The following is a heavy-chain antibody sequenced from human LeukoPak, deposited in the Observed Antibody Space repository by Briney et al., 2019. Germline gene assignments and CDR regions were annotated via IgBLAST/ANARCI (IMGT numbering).Heavy chain of an antibody. J-gene: IGHJ4*02. V-gene: IGHV4-34*01. D-gene: IGHD2-8*01. CDR2: INHSGTT. CDR3: ARDTGSMHLDY. Sequence: SETLSLTCAVHGGSFSGYYWTWIRQPPGKGLEWIGEINHSGTTNYNPSLKSRVTMSVDTSKNQFSLKLNSVTAADTAVYYCARDTGSMHLDYWGQGTLVTVSS. CDR1: GGSFSGYY.